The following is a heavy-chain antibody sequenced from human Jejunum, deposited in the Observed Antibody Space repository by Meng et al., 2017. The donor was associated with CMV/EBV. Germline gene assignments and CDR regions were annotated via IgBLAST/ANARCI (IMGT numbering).Heavy chain of an antibody. V-gene: IGHV4-31*02. Sequence: SSGSIGRNDYYWSWLRQHPGKGLEWIGHIYYSGITYYNPSLKSRVIISVDTSKSQFSLKLSSVTAADTAVYYCASRTSGYRYYFDYWGQGTLVTVSS. J-gene: IGHJ4*02. CDR2: IYYSGIT. CDR3: ASRTSGYRYYFDY. CDR1: SGSIGRNDYY. D-gene: IGHD3-22*01.